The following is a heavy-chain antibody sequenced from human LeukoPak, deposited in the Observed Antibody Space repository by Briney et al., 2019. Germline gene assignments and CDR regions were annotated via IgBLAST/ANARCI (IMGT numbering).Heavy chain of an antibody. CDR2: IYFSGST. D-gene: IGHD3-10*01. CDR1: GGSISSYY. Sequence: SETLSLTCTVSGGSISSYYWSWIRQPPGKGLEWIGYIYFSGSTNYNPSLKSRVTISVATSKNQFSLILTSVNGADTALYYCARSHYYTRRGAYLGRDRFDYFYMDVWGKGATVTVSS. J-gene: IGHJ6*03. V-gene: IGHV4-59*01. CDR3: ARSHYYTRRGAYLGRDRFDYFYMDV.